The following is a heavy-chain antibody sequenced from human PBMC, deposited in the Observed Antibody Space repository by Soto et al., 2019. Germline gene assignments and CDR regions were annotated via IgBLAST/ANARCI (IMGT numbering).Heavy chain of an antibody. D-gene: IGHD3-22*01. V-gene: IGHV4-59*01. CDR2: INYSGST. CDR3: ARGDYHDSGTYYRSEYYSDY. CDR1: GGGISSYY. Sequence: PSKTLALTCTVSGGGISSYYWSWIRQSPGERLKWIGYINYSGSTNYNPSLKSRVTISLDRPNNQFSLRVSSVTAADTAVYYCARGDYHDSGTYYRSEYYSDYWGQGALGPASS. J-gene: IGHJ4*02.